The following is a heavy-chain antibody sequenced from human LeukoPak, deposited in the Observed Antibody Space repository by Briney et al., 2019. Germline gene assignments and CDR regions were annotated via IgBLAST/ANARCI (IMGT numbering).Heavy chain of an antibody. CDR2: INWNGRST. J-gene: IGHJ4*02. D-gene: IGHD3-3*01. V-gene: IGHV3-20*04. Sequence: GGSLRLSCAASGFTVFNYWMSWVRQAPGKGLEWVSGINWNGRSTAYADSVKGRFTISRDNAKNSLYLQMNSLRAEDTAFYYCARGGITIFGGIIYQDYWGQGTLVTVSS. CDR1: GFTVFNYW. CDR3: ARGGITIFGGIIYQDY.